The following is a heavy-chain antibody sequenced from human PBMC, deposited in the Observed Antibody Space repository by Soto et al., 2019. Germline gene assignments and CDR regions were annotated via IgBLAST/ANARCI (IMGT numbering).Heavy chain of an antibody. D-gene: IGHD7-27*01. CDR2: ISYDGSNK. CDR1: GFTFSSYG. J-gene: IGHJ4*02. V-gene: IGHV3-30*18. Sequence: GGSLRLSCAASGFTFSSYGMHWVRQAPGKGLEWVAVISYDGSNKYYADSVKGRFTISRDNSKNTLYLQMNSLRAEDTAVYYCAKELTGEIDYWGQGTLVTVSS. CDR3: AKELTGEIDY.